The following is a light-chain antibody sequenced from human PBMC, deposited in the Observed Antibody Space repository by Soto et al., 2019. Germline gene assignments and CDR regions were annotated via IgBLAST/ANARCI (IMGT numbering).Light chain of an antibody. J-gene: IGKJ4*01. V-gene: IGKV3-15*01. CDR2: GPS. CDR1: QSVSSY. CDR3: QQYHNWPLT. Sequence: EIVMTQSPATLSVSPGERATLSCRASQSVSSYLAWYQQKPGQAPRLLIYGPSTGATGIPARFSGSGSGTEFTLTISSLQSEDFAVYYCQQYHNWPLTFGGGTKVEVK.